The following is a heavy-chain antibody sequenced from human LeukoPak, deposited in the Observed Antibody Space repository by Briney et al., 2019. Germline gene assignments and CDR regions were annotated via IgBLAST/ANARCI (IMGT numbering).Heavy chain of an antibody. CDR2: FDPEDGET. D-gene: IGHD2-15*01. J-gene: IGHJ4*02. Sequence: ASVKVSCKVSGYTLTELSMHWVRQAPGKGLEWMGGFDPEDGETIYAQKFQGRVTMTEDTSTDTAYMELSSLRSEDTAVYYCARGEIGYCSGGSCVDFDYWGQGTLVTVSS. CDR1: GYTLTELS. CDR3: ARGEIGYCSGGSCVDFDY. V-gene: IGHV1-24*01.